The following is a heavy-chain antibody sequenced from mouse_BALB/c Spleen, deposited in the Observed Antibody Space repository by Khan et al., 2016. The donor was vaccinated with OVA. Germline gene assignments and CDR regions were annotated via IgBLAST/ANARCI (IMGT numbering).Heavy chain of an antibody. V-gene: IGHV1S56*01. CDR2: IYPGDGRT. CDR3: AISNYGSYWYFDV. CDR1: GYTFIRYY. D-gene: IGHD1-1*01. Sequence: QVQLQQSGPEVVKPGASVKMSCKASGYTFIRYYIHWVKQRPGQGLEWIRWIYPGDGRTKYNEKFKGKTTLTADKSSSIASMLLSSLTSDDSAIYFCAISNYGSYWYFDVWGAGTTVTVSS. J-gene: IGHJ1*01.